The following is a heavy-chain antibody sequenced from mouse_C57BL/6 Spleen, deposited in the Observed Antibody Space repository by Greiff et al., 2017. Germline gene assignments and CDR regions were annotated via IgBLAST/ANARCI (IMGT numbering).Heavy chain of an antibody. CDR2: INPSSGYT. CDR1: GYTFTSYW. V-gene: IGHV1-7*01. D-gene: IGHD3-2*02. CDR3: ARGDSSGLYSAIDY. Sequence: VQLQQSGAELAKPGASVKLSCKASGYTFTSYWMHWVKQRPGQGLEWIGYINPSSGYTKYNQKFKDKATLTVDKSSSTAYMQLNSLTYEDSAVYYCARGDSSGLYSAIDYWGQGTSVTVSS. J-gene: IGHJ4*01.